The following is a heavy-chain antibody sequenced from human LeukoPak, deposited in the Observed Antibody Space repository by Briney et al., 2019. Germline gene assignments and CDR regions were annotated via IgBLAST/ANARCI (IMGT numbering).Heavy chain of an antibody. Sequence: GGSLRLSCAASGFTFSSYAMHWVRQAPGKGLEWVAVISYDGSNKYYADSVKGRFTISRDNSKNTLYLQMNSLRAEDTAVYYCARARRGDFWSGYYVNWFDPWGQGTLVTVSS. CDR2: ISYDGSNK. D-gene: IGHD3-3*01. J-gene: IGHJ5*02. V-gene: IGHV3-30-3*01. CDR1: GFTFSSYA. CDR3: ARARRGDFWSGYYVNWFDP.